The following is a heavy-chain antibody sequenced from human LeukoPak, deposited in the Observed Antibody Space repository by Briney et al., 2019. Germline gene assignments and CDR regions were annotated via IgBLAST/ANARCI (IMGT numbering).Heavy chain of an antibody. CDR3: ARTFCDSTSCYRDFQN. CDR2: ISYSGSA. J-gene: IGHJ1*01. Sequence: KPSETLSLTCNVSGDSFTRSRYSWDWIRQPPGMRLEWIGGISYSGSAYYNPSLKSRVTISVDTSNNQFSLKVNSVTAADTAVYFCARTFCDSTSCYRDFQNWGQGTLIIVSS. CDR1: GDSFTRSRYS. D-gene: IGHD2-2*02. V-gene: IGHV4-39*01.